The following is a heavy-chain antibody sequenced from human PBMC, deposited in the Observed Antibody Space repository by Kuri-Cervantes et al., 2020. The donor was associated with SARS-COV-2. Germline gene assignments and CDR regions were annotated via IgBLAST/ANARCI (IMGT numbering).Heavy chain of an antibody. D-gene: IGHD6-19*01. CDR1: GFTFSSYS. J-gene: IGHJ4*02. CDR2: ISSSSSYI. V-gene: IGHV3-21*01. Sequence: GESLIIYCAASGFTFSSYSMNWVRQAPGKGLDWVSSISSSSSYIYYADSVKGRFTISRDNAKNSLYLQMNSLRAEDTAVYYCARDFSGFTSGWYKRTTYYFDYWGQGTLVTVSS. CDR3: ARDFSGFTSGWYKRTTYYFDY.